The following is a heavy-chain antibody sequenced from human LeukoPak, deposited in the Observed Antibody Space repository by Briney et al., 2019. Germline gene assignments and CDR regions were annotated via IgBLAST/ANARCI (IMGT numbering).Heavy chain of an antibody. J-gene: IGHJ6*03. CDR3: ARERHCSSTTCYTGYFYYMDV. D-gene: IGHD2-2*02. CDR2: IYTSVNT. V-gene: IGHV4-4*07. CDR1: GGSITSYY. Sequence: SETLSLTCTVSGGSITSYYWSWIRQPAGEGLEWIGRIYTSVNTNYNPSLKSRVTMSVDTSKNQFSLKLTSVTAADTAVYYCARERHCSSTTCYTGYFYYMDVWGKGTTVTVSS.